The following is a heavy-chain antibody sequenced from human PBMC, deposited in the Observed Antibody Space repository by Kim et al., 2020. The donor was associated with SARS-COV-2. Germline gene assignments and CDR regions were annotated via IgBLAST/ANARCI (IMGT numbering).Heavy chain of an antibody. D-gene: IGHD3-10*01. Sequence: SETLSLTCAVYGGSFSGYYWCWICQRQGPGLEWIGDSNHSESTNYNPTLKRRVTISVDTAKNQFSLKLSSVTAAATAVYFCARAYYGLGSYSTYYYYYDG. J-gene: IGHJ6*01. CDR3: ARAYYGLGSYSTYYYYYDG. CDR2: SNHSEST. CDR1: GGSFSGYY. V-gene: IGHV4-34*01.